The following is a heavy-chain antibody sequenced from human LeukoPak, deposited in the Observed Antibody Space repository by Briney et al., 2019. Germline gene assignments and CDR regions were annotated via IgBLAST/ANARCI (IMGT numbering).Heavy chain of an antibody. V-gene: IGHV1-2*04. Sequence: ASVKVSCKASGYTFTGYYMHWVRQAPGQGLEWMGWINPNSGGTNYAQKFQGWVTMTRDTSTSTAYMELSRLRSDDTAVYYCARAPLPYFNYYYYGMDVWGQGTTVTVSS. CDR1: GYTFTGYY. CDR2: INPNSGGT. J-gene: IGHJ6*02. D-gene: IGHD2/OR15-2a*01. CDR3: ARAPLPYFNYYYYGMDV.